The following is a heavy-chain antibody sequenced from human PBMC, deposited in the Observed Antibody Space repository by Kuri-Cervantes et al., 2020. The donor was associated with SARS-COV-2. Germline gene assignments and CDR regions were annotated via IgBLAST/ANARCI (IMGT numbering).Heavy chain of an antibody. J-gene: IGHJ4*02. CDR3: ARGKYSSSCPFDY. Sequence: GGSLRLSCAASGFTFSSYTLNWVRQAPGKGLEWLSSITSSGSYIHYADSVKGRFTISRDNPNNSLYLQMNSLRAEDTAVYYCARGKYSSSCPFDYWGQGTLVTVSS. CDR2: ITSSGSYI. D-gene: IGHD6-13*01. CDR1: GFTFSSYT. V-gene: IGHV3-21*01.